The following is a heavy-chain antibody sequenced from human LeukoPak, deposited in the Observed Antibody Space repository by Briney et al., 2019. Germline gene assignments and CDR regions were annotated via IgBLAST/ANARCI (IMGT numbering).Heavy chain of an antibody. Sequence: PGGSLRLSCSVSGFTFSNYWMSWVRQAPGKGLEWVANIKQDGSEKYYVDSVKGRFTISRDNAKNSLYLQMNSLRAEDTAVYYCARDIAAAGTEPDYWGQGTLVTVSS. J-gene: IGHJ4*02. CDR1: GFTFSNYW. CDR3: ARDIAAAGTEPDY. V-gene: IGHV3-7*01. D-gene: IGHD6-13*01. CDR2: IKQDGSEK.